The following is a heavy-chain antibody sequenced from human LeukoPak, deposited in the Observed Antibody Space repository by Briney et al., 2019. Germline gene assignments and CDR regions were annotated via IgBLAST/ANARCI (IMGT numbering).Heavy chain of an antibody. D-gene: IGHD5-24*01. Sequence: ASVKVSCKASGYTFTSYDINWVRQATGQGLEWMGWMSPNSGNTGYAQKFQGRVTITRNTSISTAYMELSSLRSDATAVYYGARGRDGDLGYWGQGTLVTVSS. CDR1: GYTFTSYD. J-gene: IGHJ4*02. CDR2: MSPNSGNT. V-gene: IGHV1-8*03. CDR3: ARGRDGDLGY.